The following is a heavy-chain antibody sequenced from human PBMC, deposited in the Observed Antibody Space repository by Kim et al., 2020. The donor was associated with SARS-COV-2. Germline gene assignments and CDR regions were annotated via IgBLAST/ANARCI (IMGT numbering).Heavy chain of an antibody. CDR3: ARRGMAVVDY. J-gene: IGHJ4*02. CDR2: THQSGSS. Sequence: SETLSLTCTVSGDSITSSIYYWGWIRQPPGKGLELIGSTHQSGSSYFNPSLKSRVAIAVDTSKNQFSLKLTSVTAAGTAVYYCARRGMAVVDYWGQGTL. D-gene: IGHD6-19*01. CDR1: GDSITSSIYY. V-gene: IGHV4-39*01.